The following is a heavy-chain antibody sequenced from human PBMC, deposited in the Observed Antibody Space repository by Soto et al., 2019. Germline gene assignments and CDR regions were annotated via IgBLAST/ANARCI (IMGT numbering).Heavy chain of an antibody. J-gene: IGHJ5*02. CDR3: ARDPAP. CDR1: GGSITRGGYF. Sequence: SETLSLTCTVSGGSITRGGYFWSWVRQHPGKGLEWIGYIYNSGTTYYNPSLKSRVTISVDTSKNQFSLKLTSVTAADTAVYYCARDPAPWGQGTLVTVSS. V-gene: IGHV4-31*03. CDR2: IYNSGTT.